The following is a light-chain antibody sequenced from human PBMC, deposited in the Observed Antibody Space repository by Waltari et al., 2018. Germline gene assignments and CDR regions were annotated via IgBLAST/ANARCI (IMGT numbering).Light chain of an antibody. J-gene: IGLJ3*02. CDR1: SSNIGSET. Sequence: QSVLTPPPSGSGTPGQRVTISCSGGSSNIGSETVNWYQQLPGTAPKVLIYNDNQRPSGVPDRFSGSKSGTSASLAISGLQSEDEADYYCAAWDDSLHAWVFGGGTKLTVL. CDR2: NDN. V-gene: IGLV1-44*01. CDR3: AAWDDSLHAWV.